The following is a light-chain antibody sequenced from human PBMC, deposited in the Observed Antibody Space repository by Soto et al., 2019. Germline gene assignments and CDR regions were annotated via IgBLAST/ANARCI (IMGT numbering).Light chain of an antibody. CDR2: GAS. CDR1: QSVSSN. CDR3: QHYNNWPRT. J-gene: IGKJ1*01. Sequence: EIVMTQSPATLSVSPGERATLSCRASQSVSSNLAWYQQKPGQAPRLLIYGASTRATGIPARFSSSWSGKEFTITIRSLQSEDFAVYYCQHYNNWPRTFGQGTKVEIK. V-gene: IGKV3-15*01.